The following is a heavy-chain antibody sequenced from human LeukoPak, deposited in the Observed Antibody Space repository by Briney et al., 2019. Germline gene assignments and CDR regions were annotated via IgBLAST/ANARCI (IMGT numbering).Heavy chain of an antibody. CDR3: ARVYTIFGVVLYGFDY. D-gene: IGHD3-3*01. V-gene: IGHV4-59*12. CDR1: GGSISSYY. J-gene: IGHJ4*02. Sequence: SETLSLTCTVSGGSISSYYWSWIRQPPGKGLEWIGYIYYSGSTNYNPSLKSRVTISVDTSKNQFSLKLSSVTAADTAVYYCARVYTIFGVVLYGFDYWGQGTLVTVSS. CDR2: IYYSGST.